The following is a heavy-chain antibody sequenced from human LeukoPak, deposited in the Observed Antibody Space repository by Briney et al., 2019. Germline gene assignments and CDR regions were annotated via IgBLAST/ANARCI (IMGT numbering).Heavy chain of an antibody. CDR3: AKGSFYCSSNTCPQYYYYMDV. CDR2: IKEDGSEK. Sequence: PGGSLRLSCAASGFTFSTYWMSWVRQAPGKGLEWVANIKEDGSEKYSVDSVKGRFTISRDNSKNTLSLQMNSLRAEDTAVYYCAKGSFYCSSNTCPQYYYYMDVWGKGTTVTVSS. D-gene: IGHD2-2*01. J-gene: IGHJ6*03. V-gene: IGHV3-7*01. CDR1: GFTFSTYW.